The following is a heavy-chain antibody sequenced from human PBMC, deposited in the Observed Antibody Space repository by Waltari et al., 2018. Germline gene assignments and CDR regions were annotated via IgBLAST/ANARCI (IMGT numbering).Heavy chain of an antibody. Sequence: QLQLQASGPVLVKPSGTLSLTCAVSGGSISSSNWWSWVRQPPGKGLEWIGEIYHSGSNNYNPSLKSRVTISVDKSKSQFSLKLSAVTAADTAVYYCARDKGDASSSSDAFDIWGQGTMVTVSS. CDR3: ARDKGDASSSSDAFDI. CDR1: GGSISSSNW. D-gene: IGHD6-6*01. CDR2: IYHSGSN. V-gene: IGHV4-4*02. J-gene: IGHJ3*02.